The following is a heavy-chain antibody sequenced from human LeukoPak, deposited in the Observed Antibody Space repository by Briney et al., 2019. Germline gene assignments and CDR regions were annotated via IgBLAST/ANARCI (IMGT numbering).Heavy chain of an antibody. J-gene: IGHJ4*02. CDR2: IWYDGSNK. D-gene: IGHD3-10*01. V-gene: IGHV3-33*01. CDR3: ARDLRRYYGSGSYPDY. CDR1: GFTFSSYG. Sequence: GGSLRLSCAAPGFTFSSYGMHWVRQAPGKGLEWVAVIWYDGSNKYYADSVKGRFTISRDNSKNTLYLQMNSLRAEDTAVYYCARDLRRYYGSGSYPDYWGQGTLVTVSS.